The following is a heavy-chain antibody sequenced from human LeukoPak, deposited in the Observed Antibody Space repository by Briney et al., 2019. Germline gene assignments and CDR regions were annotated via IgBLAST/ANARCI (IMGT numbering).Heavy chain of an antibody. CDR1: GLSVSSTY. D-gene: IGHD4-17*01. CDR2: IYSGGGT. Sequence: GGSLRLSCAASGLSVSSTYMTWVRQAPGKGLEWVSVIYSGGGTNYADSLKGRFSFSRDNSKNTLYLQMNSLRAEDTAVYNCVGEGKYWGQGSLGTVSS. CDR3: VGEGKY. J-gene: IGHJ4*02. V-gene: IGHV3-53*01.